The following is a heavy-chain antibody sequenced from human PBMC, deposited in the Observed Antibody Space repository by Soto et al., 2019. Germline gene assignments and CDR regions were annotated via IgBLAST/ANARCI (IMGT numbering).Heavy chain of an antibody. V-gene: IGHV3-48*03. CDR2: ISSSSSTI. J-gene: IGHJ3*01. D-gene: IGHD6-19*01. CDR3: ARVDIEVDDDFDL. CDR1: GFTFSSYE. Sequence: EVQLVESGGGLVQPGGSLRLSCAASGFTFSSYEMNWVRQAPGKGLEWVSYISSSSSTIYYSDSVKGRFTISRDNSKNSRYLQMTSLIAENTAVYYYARVDIEVDDDFDLWCQGTMVTVSS.